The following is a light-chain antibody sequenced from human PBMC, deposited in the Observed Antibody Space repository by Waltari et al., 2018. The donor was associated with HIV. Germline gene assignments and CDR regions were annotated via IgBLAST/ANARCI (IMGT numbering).Light chain of an antibody. CDR3: CSYTSSDTWV. Sequence: QSVLTQPASVSGSPGQSVTVSCSGSGKDLGAYDYVSWFQQHPDKAPQLIIFDVSKRPSGISVRFSASKSGNTASLPISGLQPEDEADYFCCSYTSSDTWVFGGGTKVTVL. CDR1: GKDLGAYDY. CDR2: DVS. J-gene: IGLJ3*02. V-gene: IGLV2-14*03.